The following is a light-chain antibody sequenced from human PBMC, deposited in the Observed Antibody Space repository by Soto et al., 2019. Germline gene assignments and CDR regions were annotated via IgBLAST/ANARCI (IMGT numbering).Light chain of an antibody. CDR2: LGS. J-gene: IGKJ4*01. CDR3: MQSLQPPLA. Sequence: DIVMTQSPLSLPVTPGEPASISCRSSQSLLNSNGYNYLDWYLQKPGQSPQLLIYLGSNRAPGVPDRFTRSASGTDITLKISRVDAQDVGVYYYMQSLQPPLAFGEGTKVDI. V-gene: IGKV2-28*01. CDR1: QSLLNSNGYNY.